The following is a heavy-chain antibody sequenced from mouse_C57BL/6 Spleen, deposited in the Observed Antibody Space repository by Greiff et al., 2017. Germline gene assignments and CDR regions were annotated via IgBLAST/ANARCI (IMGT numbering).Heavy chain of an antibody. CDR2: IHPNSGST. J-gene: IGHJ2*01. D-gene: IGHD2-1*01. CDR3: ARRNGNYEFYFDY. V-gene: IGHV1-64*01. Sequence: QAQLKQPGAELVKPGASVKLSCKASGYTFTSYWMHWVKQRPGQGLEWIGMIHPNSGSTNYNEKFKSKATLTVDKSSSTAYMQLSSLTSEDSAVYYCARRNGNYEFYFDYWGQGTTLTVSS. CDR1: GYTFTSYW.